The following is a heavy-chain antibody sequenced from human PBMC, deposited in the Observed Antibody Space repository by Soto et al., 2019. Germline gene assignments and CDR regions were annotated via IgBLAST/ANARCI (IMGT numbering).Heavy chain of an antibody. J-gene: IGHJ6*02. D-gene: IGHD3-16*01. Sequence: SVRVSCKASGGTFSSYAISWVRQAPGQGLEWMGGIIPIFGTANYAQKFQGRVTITADESTSTAYMELSSLRSEDTAVYYCARAYARSSPMDVWGQGTTVTVSS. V-gene: IGHV1-69*13. CDR2: IIPIFGTA. CDR1: GGTFSSYA. CDR3: ARAYARSSPMDV.